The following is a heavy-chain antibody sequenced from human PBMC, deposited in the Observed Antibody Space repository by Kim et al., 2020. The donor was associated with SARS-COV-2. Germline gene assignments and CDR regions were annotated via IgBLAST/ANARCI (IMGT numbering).Heavy chain of an antibody. Sequence: ASVKVSCKASGYTFTSYAMHWVRQAPGQRLEWMGWINAGNGNTKYSQKFQGRVTITRDTSASTAYMELSSLRSEDTAVYYCARDPYYYDSSQTVVYDYWGQGTLVTVSS. CDR2: INAGNGNT. J-gene: IGHJ4*02. CDR3: ARDPYYYDSSQTVVYDY. CDR1: GYTFTSYA. D-gene: IGHD3-22*01. V-gene: IGHV1-3*01.